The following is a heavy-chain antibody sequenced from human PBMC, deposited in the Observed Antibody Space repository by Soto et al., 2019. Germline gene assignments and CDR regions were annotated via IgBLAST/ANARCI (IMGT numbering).Heavy chain of an antibody. CDR3: ARDPGDYGDTNWFAP. D-gene: IGHD4-17*01. Sequence: QVQLVQSGAEVKKPGASVKVSCKASGYTFTGYYMHWVRQAPGQGLEWMGWINPNSGGTNYAQKFQGWVTMTRDTSISTAYLELSRLRSDDTAVYYCARDPGDYGDTNWFAPWGQGTLVTVSS. J-gene: IGHJ5*02. CDR2: INPNSGGT. V-gene: IGHV1-2*04. CDR1: GYTFTGYY.